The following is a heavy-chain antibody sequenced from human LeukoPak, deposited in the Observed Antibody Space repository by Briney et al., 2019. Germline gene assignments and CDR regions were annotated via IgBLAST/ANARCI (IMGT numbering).Heavy chain of an antibody. CDR1: GFTVSSNY. D-gene: IGHD3-10*01. V-gene: IGHV3-66*01. J-gene: IGHJ6*02. Sequence: GGSLRLSCAASGFTVSSNYVSWVRQAPGKGLEWVSVIYSGGSTYYADSVKGRFTISRDNSKNTLYLQMNSLRAEDTAVYYCARDRGEYYYGSGSYYNSPYYYYGMDVWGQGTTVTVSS. CDR3: ARDRGEYYYGSGSYYNSPYYYYGMDV. CDR2: IYSGGST.